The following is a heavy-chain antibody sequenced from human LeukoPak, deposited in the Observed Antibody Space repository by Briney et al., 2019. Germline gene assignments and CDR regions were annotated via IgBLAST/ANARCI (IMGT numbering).Heavy chain of an antibody. Sequence: SETLSLTCTVSGGSISSSSYYWSWIRQPPGKGLEWIGEINHSGSTNYNPSLKSRVTISVDTSKNQFSLKLSSVTAADTAVYFCARLRFGDLAIDYWGQGTLVTVSS. CDR1: GGSISSSSYY. J-gene: IGHJ4*02. V-gene: IGHV4-39*01. CDR3: ARLRFGDLAIDY. CDR2: INHSGST. D-gene: IGHD3-10*01.